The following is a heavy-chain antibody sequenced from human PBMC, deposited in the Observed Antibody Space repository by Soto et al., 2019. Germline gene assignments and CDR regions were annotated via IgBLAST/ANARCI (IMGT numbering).Heavy chain of an antibody. CDR1: GGTFSDYA. D-gene: IGHD3-10*01. CDR2: IIILFGTR. J-gene: IGHJ4*01. Sequence: QVQLVQSGAEVKKPGSSVKVSCKASGGTFSDYAFSWVRQAPGQGLEWVAGIIILFGTRNYAQEFKGRVTITVDESSRTVYMEMSSLTFDDTAVYYCASERVGEMATGGYFDFWGHGTLVTVSS. V-gene: IGHV1-69*01. CDR3: ASERVGEMATGGYFDF.